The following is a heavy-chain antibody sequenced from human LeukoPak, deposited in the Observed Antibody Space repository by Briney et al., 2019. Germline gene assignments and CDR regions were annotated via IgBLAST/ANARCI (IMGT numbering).Heavy chain of an antibody. CDR1: GGSVSSGSYY. CDR3: ASSNYYDSSGHDY. V-gene: IGHV4-61*01. CDR2: IYYSGST. Sequence: SETLSLTCTVSGGSVSSGSYYWSWIRQPPGKGLEWIGYIYYSGSTNYNPSLKSRVTISVDTSKNQFSLKLSSVTAADTAVYYCASSNYYDSSGHDYWGQGTLVTVSS. J-gene: IGHJ4*02. D-gene: IGHD3-22*01.